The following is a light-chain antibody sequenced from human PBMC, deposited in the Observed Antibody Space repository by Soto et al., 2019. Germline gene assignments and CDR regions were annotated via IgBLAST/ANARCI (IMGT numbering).Light chain of an antibody. CDR2: EVS. CDR3: SSYEM. J-gene: IGLJ3*02. Sequence: QPASVSGSPGQSITISCTGTSSDVGGYNYVSWYQQHPGKAPKLMIYEVSNRPSGVSNRFSGSKSGNTASLTISGLQAEDEADYYCSSYEMFGGGTKLTVL. V-gene: IGLV2-14*01. CDR1: SSDVGGYNY.